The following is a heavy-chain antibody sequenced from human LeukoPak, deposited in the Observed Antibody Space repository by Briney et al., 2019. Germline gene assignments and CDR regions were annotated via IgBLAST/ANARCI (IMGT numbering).Heavy chain of an antibody. CDR3: ARVQWELLGYYYYGMDV. V-gene: IGHV4-59*01. J-gene: IGHJ6*02. CDR1: GGSISSYY. D-gene: IGHD1-26*01. CDR2: IYYSGST. Sequence: SETLSLTCTVSGGSISSYYWSWIRQPPGKGLEWIGYIYYSGSTNYNPSLKSRVTISVDTSKNQFSLKLSSVTAADTAVYYCARVQWELLGYYYYGMDVWAKGPRSPSP.